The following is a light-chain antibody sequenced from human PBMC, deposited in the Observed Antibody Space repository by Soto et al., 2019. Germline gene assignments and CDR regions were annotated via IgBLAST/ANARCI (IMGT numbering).Light chain of an antibody. CDR2: QVS. J-gene: IGLJ1*01. V-gene: IGLV2-14*01. Sequence: QSALTQPASVSGSPGQSITLSCTGTSSDVGTYNYVSWYQKHPGKAPKLMISQVSNRPSGVSNRFSSSKSGNTTSLPISGLHAEDEDDYYYSSYTDSITYVFRPGTKSTIL. CDR1: SSDVGTYNY. CDR3: SSYTDSITYV.